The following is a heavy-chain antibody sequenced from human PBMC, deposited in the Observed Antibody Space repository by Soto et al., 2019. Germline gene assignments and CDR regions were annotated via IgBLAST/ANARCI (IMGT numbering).Heavy chain of an antibody. CDR3: AKHSEYQLLSWFDP. D-gene: IGHD2-2*01. J-gene: IGHJ5*02. V-gene: IGHV3-23*01. Sequence: EVQLLESGGGLVQPGGSLRLSCAASGFSFSTYAMRWVRQAPGKGLEWVSGISAGGGNTYYADSVRGRFTISRDNSKNTLDLQMSSLRAEDTALYYCAKHSEYQLLSWFDPWGQGTLVTVSS. CDR1: GFSFSTYA. CDR2: ISAGGGNT.